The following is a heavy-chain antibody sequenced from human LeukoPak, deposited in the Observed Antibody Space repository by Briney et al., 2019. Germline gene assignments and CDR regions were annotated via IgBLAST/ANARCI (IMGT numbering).Heavy chain of an antibody. V-gene: IGHV3-23*01. CDR2: ISGSGGGT. Sequence: PGGSLRLSCAASGFTFSSYGMSWVRQAPGKGLEWVSAISGSGGGTYYADSVKGRFTISRDNSKNTLYLQMNSLRAEDTAVYYCARDLVVATGPDFWGQGTLVTVSS. J-gene: IGHJ4*02. D-gene: IGHD5-12*01. CDR1: GFTFSSYG. CDR3: ARDLVVATGPDF.